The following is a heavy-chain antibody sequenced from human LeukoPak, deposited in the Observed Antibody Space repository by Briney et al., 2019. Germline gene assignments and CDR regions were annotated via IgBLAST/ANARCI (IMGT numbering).Heavy chain of an antibody. J-gene: IGHJ3*02. CDR1: GGSISSYY. CDR3: AREKVYYYDSSGYSNAFAI. D-gene: IGHD3-22*01. V-gene: IGHV4-59*01. CDR2: MYYSGST. Sequence: SETLSLTCTVSGGSISSYYWNWIRQPPGKGLEWIGYMYYSGSTNYNPSLKSRVTISVDTSKNQFSLKLSPVTAADTAVYYCAREKVYYYDSSGYSNAFAIWGQGTMVTVSS.